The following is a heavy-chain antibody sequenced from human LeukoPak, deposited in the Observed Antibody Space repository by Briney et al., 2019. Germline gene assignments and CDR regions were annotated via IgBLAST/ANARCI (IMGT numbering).Heavy chain of an antibody. J-gene: IGHJ4*02. CDR3: AKAIVGATTGDY. Sequence: GRSLRLFCAASGFTFSSYGMHWVRQAPGKGLEWVAVISYDGSNKYYADSVKGRFTISRDNSKNTLYLQMNSLRAEDTAVYYCAKAIVGATTGDYWGQGTLVTVSS. CDR2: ISYDGSNK. V-gene: IGHV3-30*18. CDR1: GFTFSSYG. D-gene: IGHD1-26*01.